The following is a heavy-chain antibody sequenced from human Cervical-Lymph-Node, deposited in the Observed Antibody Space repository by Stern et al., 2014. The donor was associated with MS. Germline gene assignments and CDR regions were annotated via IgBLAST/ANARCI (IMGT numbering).Heavy chain of an antibody. CDR2: IWYDGSKK. V-gene: IGHV3-33*01. J-gene: IGHJ4*02. CDR1: GFEFSSYG. CDR3: TGVNYDILTGYYSDY. Sequence: QLVQSGGGVVQPGRSLKLSCAASGFEFSSYGIHWVRQAPGKGLEWVAVIWYDGSKKFYAEFVKGRFTISRDNSKNTGYLQMNSLRAEDTAVYYCTGVNYDILTGYYSDYWGQGTLVTVSS. D-gene: IGHD3-9*01.